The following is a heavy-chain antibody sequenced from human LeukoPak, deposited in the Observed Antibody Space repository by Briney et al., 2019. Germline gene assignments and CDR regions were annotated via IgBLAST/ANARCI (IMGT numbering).Heavy chain of an antibody. V-gene: IGHV1-46*01. Sequence: ASVKVSCKASGYTFTSYYMHWVRQAPGQGLEWMGIINPSGGSTSYAQKFQGRVTMTRDTSTSTVYMELSSLRSEDTAVYYCARDDHYNSSWYTPFDYWGQGTLVTVSS. J-gene: IGHJ4*02. CDR2: INPSGGST. CDR3: ARDDHYNSSWYTPFDY. CDR1: GYTFTSYY. D-gene: IGHD6-13*01.